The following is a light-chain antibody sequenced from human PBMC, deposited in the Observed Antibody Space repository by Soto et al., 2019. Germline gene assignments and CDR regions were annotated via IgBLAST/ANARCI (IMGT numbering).Light chain of an antibody. J-gene: IGKJ4*01. CDR3: QQARSFPLT. V-gene: IGKV1-12*01. CDR2: SAS. Sequence: DIQMTQSPSSVSASVGDRVTITCRASQAISSWLAWYQQKPGRAPKLLIYSASSLQNGAPSRFTGSGSGTDFTLTITSLQPDHTAIYYCQQARSFPLTFGGGTKVEIK. CDR1: QAISSW.